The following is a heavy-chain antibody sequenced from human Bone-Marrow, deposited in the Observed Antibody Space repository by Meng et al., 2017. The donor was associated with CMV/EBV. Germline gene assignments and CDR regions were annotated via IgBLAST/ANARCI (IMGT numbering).Heavy chain of an antibody. CDR2: IYSGGST. Sequence: GGSLRLSCAASGFTVSSNYMSWVRQAPGKGPEWVSVIYSGGSTYYADSVKGRFTISRDNSKNTLYLQMNSLRAEDTAVYYCARDSRAADHYYYGMDVWGQGTTVTVSS. V-gene: IGHV3-66*02. CDR1: GFTVSSNY. CDR3: ARDSRAADHYYYGMDV. D-gene: IGHD6-13*01. J-gene: IGHJ6*02.